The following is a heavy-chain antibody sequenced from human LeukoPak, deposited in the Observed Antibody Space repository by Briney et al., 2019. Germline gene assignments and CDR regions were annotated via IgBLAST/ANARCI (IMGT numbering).Heavy chain of an antibody. V-gene: IGHV3-30*04. CDR2: ISYDGSNK. CDR3: ARDLEQWLSMWYYFDY. J-gene: IGHJ4*02. Sequence: GGSLRLSCAASGFTFSSYAMHWVRQAPGKGLEWVAVISYDGSNKHYADSVKGRFTISRDNSKNTLYLQMNSLRAEDTAVYYCARDLEQWLSMWYYFDYWGQGTLVTVSS. CDR1: GFTFSSYA. D-gene: IGHD6-19*01.